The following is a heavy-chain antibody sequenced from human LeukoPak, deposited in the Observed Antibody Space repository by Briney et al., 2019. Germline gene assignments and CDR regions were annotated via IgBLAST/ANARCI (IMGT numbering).Heavy chain of an antibody. CDR3: AKDRCSNGIGCLYYYMDV. CDR2: IQYDGSNQ. D-gene: IGHD2-8*01. CDR1: GFTFSSYG. J-gene: IGHJ6*03. V-gene: IGHV3-30*02. Sequence: GGSLRLSCAASGFTFSSYGMYWVRQAPGKGLEWVAYIQYDGSNQQYADSVKGRFSISRDNSKNMLNLQMNSLRAEDTAVYYCAKDRCSNGIGCLYYYMDVWGKGSTVTIYS.